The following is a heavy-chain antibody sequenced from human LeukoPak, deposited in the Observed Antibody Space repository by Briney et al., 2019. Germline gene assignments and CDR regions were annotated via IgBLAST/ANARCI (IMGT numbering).Heavy chain of an antibody. Sequence: PGGSLRLSCAASGFTFSSYAMSWVRQAPGKGLEWVSAISGSGGSTYYADSVKGRFTISRDNSKNTLYLQMNSLRAEDTAVYYCAKTWGIVVVINYFDYWGQGTLVTVSS. CDR3: AKTWGIVVVINYFDY. D-gene: IGHD3-22*01. CDR1: GFTFSSYA. V-gene: IGHV3-23*01. J-gene: IGHJ4*02. CDR2: ISGSGGST.